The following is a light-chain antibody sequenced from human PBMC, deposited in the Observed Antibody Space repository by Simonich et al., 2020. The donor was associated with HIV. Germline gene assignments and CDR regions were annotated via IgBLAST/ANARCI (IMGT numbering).Light chain of an antibody. CDR2: DVS. CDR1: SSDVGGYNY. V-gene: IGLV2-14*01. Sequence: QSALTQPASVSGSPGQSITISCTVTSSDVGGYNYVSWYPQHPGKAPKLMIYDVSKRPSGVSNRFFGSKSGNTASLTISGLQAEDEADYYGSSYTSSSTLVFGGGTKLTVL. CDR3: SSYTSSSTLV. J-gene: IGLJ3*02.